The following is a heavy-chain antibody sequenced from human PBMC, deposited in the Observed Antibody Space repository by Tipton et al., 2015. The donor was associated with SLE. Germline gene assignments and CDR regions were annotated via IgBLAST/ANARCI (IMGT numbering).Heavy chain of an antibody. Sequence: LRLSCAVYGGSFSGYYWSWIRQPPGKGLEWIGEINHSGSTTYNPSLTSRVTISVDTSKNQFSLKLSSVTAADTAVYYCARLMITFGGVIAKAFDYWGQGTLVTVSS. V-gene: IGHV4-34*01. CDR3: ARLMITFGGVIAKAFDY. D-gene: IGHD3-16*02. J-gene: IGHJ4*02. CDR2: INHSGST. CDR1: GGSFSGYY.